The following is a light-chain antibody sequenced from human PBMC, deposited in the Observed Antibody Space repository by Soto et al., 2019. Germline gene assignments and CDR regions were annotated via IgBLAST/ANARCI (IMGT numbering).Light chain of an antibody. J-gene: IGKJ2*01. CDR3: QQRNSWPYT. V-gene: IGKV3-11*01. Sequence: DIVLTQSPATLSLSPGEGATLSCRASQSVSSFLAWYQQKPGQAPRLLIYDASNRATGIPARFSGSGSGTDFTLTISSLEPEDFAVYYCQQRNSWPYTFGQGTKLEIK. CDR2: DAS. CDR1: QSVSSF.